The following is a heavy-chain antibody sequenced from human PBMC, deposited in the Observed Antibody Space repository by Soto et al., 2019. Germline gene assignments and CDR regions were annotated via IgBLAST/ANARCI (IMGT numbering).Heavy chain of an antibody. CDR1: GYSISSSNW. CDR3: ARGQSGYDYSRFYYMDV. Sequence: PSETLSLTCAVSGYSISSSNWWGWIRQPPGKGLEWIGYIYYSGSTYYNPSLKSRVTMSVDTSKNQFSLKLSSVTAVDTAVYYCARGQSGYDYSRFYYMDVWGKGTTVTVSS. D-gene: IGHD5-12*01. CDR2: IYYSGST. J-gene: IGHJ6*03. V-gene: IGHV4-28*03.